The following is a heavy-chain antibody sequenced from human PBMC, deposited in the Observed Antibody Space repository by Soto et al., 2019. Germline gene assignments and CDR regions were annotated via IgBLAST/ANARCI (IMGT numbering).Heavy chain of an antibody. CDR3: ATNSYDSLGV. CDR2: IYHSGST. V-gene: IGHV4-4*02. Sequence: QVQLQESGPGLVKPSGTLSLTCAVPSGSISSAHWWNWVRQPPGKGLEWIGEIYHSGSTNYNPSVRSRVTVSVDKSMNQVSLEFTSVTAADTAVYYCATNSYDSLGVWGQGTTVAVS. CDR1: SGSISSAHW. J-gene: IGHJ6*02.